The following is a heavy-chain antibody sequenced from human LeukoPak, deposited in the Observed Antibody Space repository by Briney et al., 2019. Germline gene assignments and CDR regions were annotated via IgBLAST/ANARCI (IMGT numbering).Heavy chain of an antibody. D-gene: IGHD5-24*01. CDR3: ARRHHNWDY. CDR2: IYYSGIT. Sequence: SETLSLTCTVSGGSISSDYWGWIRQPPGKGLEWIGYIYYSGITNYTPSLKSRVTISLDTSKNQFSLKLNSVTAADTAVYYCARRHHNWDYWGQGTLVTVSS. V-gene: IGHV4-59*08. J-gene: IGHJ4*02. CDR1: GGSISSDY.